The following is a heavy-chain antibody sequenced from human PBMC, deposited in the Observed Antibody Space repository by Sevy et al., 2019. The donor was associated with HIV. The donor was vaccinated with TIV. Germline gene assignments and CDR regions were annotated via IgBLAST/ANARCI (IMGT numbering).Heavy chain of an antibody. CDR3: TKDMFDSRYERYQSSGYPEVDY. Sequence: ASVKVSCKASGYTFAEYGISWVRQAPGQGLEWMGWISGYNGNTKYAQKIQGRFTMTTETSTSTAYMELRSLRSDDTAVYFCTKDMFDSRYERYQSSGYPEVDYWGQGTLVTVSS. J-gene: IGHJ4*02. V-gene: IGHV1-18*01. CDR2: ISGYNGNT. CDR1: GYTFAEYG. D-gene: IGHD3-22*01.